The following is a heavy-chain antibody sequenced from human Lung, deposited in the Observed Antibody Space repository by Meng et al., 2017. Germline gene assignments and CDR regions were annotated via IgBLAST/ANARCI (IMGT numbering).Heavy chain of an antibody. CDR3: ARGRVVVAATPSDY. Sequence: EVQLVESGGGLVKPGGSLGLSCAASGFTFSSYSMNWVRQAPGKGLEWVSSISSSSAYADSVKGRFTTSRDNAKNSLYPQMNSLRAEDTAVYYCARGRVVVAATPSDYWGQGTLVTVSS. CDR2: ISSSSA. V-gene: IGHV3-21*01. D-gene: IGHD2-15*01. J-gene: IGHJ4*02. CDR1: GFTFSSYS.